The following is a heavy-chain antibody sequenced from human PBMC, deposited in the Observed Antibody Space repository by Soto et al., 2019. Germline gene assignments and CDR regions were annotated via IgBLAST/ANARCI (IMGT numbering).Heavy chain of an antibody. Sequence: PGGSLRLSCAASGFTFNNYAMNWVRQAPGKGLEWVSAISGSGGGTYFADSVKGRFTISKDSSKNTLDLHMNSLRAEDTAVYYCAKAGNGYYFDYWGQGTLVTVSS. V-gene: IGHV3-23*01. CDR2: ISGSGGGT. CDR1: GFTFNNYA. J-gene: IGHJ4*02. D-gene: IGHD2-2*03. CDR3: AKAGNGYYFDY.